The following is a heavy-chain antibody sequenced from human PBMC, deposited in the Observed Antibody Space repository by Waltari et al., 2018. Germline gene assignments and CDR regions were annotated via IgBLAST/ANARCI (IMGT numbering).Heavy chain of an antibody. Sequence: QVQLVQSGAEVKKPGASVKVSCKASGYTFTGYYMHWVRQAPGQGLEWMGRSNPNSGGTNYAQKFQGRVTMTRDTSISTAYMELSRLRSDDTAVYYCAREREQQLYYYYGMDVWGQGTTVTVSS. D-gene: IGHD6-13*01. V-gene: IGHV1-2*06. CDR3: AREREQQLYYYYGMDV. J-gene: IGHJ6*02. CDR2: SNPNSGGT. CDR1: GYTFTGYY.